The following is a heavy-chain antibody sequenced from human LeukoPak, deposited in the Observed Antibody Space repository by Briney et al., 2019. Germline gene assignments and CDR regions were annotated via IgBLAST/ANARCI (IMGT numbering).Heavy chain of an antibody. CDR1: GYTFTSYG. CDR2: ISAYNGNT. J-gene: IGHJ6*03. CDR3: ARRFDYGDYQFNYFYMDV. V-gene: IGHV1-18*01. Sequence: GASVKVSCKASGYTFTSYGISWVRQAPGQGLEWMGWISAYNGNTNYAQKFQGRVTITADKSTSTAYMELSSLRSEDTAVYYCARRFDYGDYQFNYFYMDVWGKGTTVTVSS. D-gene: IGHD4-17*01.